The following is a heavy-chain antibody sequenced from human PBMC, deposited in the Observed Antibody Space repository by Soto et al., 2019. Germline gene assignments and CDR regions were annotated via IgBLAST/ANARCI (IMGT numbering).Heavy chain of an antibody. CDR1: GFTFSSCG. J-gene: IGHJ6*02. Sequence: PGGSLRLSCAASGFTFSSCGMHWVRQAPGKGLEWVAVISYDGSNKYYADSVKGRFTISRDNSKNTLYLQMNSLRAEDTAVYYCASGRRIAVAGTFDYYGIDVWGQGTTVTVSS. CDR3: ASGRRIAVAGTFDYYGIDV. CDR2: ISYDGSNK. D-gene: IGHD6-19*01. V-gene: IGHV3-30*03.